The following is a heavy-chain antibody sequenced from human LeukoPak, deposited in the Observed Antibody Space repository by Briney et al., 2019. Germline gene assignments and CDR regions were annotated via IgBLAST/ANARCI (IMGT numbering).Heavy chain of an antibody. V-gene: IGHV1-8*01. D-gene: IGHD2-21*02. Sequence: GASVKVSCKASGYTFTSYDINWVRQATGQGFERMGWMNPNSGDTDFAQKFQGRVTMTRNTSISTAYMELSSLRSEDTAIYYCARGSLCRGIDCLLDNNWFDPWGQGTLVTVSS. J-gene: IGHJ5*02. CDR3: ARGSLCRGIDCLLDNNWFDP. CDR1: GYTFTSYD. CDR2: MNPNSGDT.